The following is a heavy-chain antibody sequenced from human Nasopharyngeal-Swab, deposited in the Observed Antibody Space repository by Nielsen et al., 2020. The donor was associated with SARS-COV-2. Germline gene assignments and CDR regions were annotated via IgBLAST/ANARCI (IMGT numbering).Heavy chain of an antibody. CDR2: INTNTGNP. J-gene: IGHJ5*02. D-gene: IGHD6-6*01. V-gene: IGHV7-4-1*02. CDR3: ARSRAAPWFDP. Sequence: WVRQASGQGLEWMGWINTNTGNPTYAQGFTGRFVFSLDTSVSTAYLQISSLKAEDTAVYYCARSRAAPWFDPWGQGTLVTVSS.